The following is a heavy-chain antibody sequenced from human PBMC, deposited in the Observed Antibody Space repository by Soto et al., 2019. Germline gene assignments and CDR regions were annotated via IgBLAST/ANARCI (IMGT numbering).Heavy chain of an antibody. CDR1: GYTFTGYY. D-gene: IGHD4-17*01. V-gene: IGHV1-2*04. Sequence: ASVKVSCKASGYTFTGYYMHWVRQAPGQGLEWMGWINPNSGGTNYAQKFQGWVAMTRDTSISTAYMELSRLRSDDTAVYYCARVSLGSPSNYGFDYWCQGTLVTDSS. CDR2: INPNSGGT. J-gene: IGHJ4*02. CDR3: ARVSLGSPSNYGFDY.